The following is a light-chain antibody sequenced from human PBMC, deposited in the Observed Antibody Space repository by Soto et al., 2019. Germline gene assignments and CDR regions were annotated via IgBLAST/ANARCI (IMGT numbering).Light chain of an antibody. J-gene: IGKJ1*01. Sequence: DIQMTQSPSTLSASVGDRVTITCRASQTISSWLAWYQQKPGKAPKLLIYDVSSLESGVPSRFSGSGSGTDFTLTISSLQPEDFATYYCQQSYNTPWTFGQGTKVDIK. CDR3: QQSYNTPWT. V-gene: IGKV1-39*01. CDR1: QTISSW. CDR2: DVS.